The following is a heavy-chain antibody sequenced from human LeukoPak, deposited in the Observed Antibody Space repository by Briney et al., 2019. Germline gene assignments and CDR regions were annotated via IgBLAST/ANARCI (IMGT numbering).Heavy chain of an antibody. CDR3: ARLGDCSGGSCYPASWWFDP. CDR2: IDPSDSYT. J-gene: IGHJ5*02. CDR1: GYSFTSYW. D-gene: IGHD2-15*01. Sequence: GESLKISRKGSGYSFTSYWISWVRQMPGKGLEWMGRIDPSDSYTNYSPSFQGHVTISADKSISTAYLQWSSLKASDTAMYYCARLGDCSGGSCYPASWWFDPWGQGTLVTVSS. V-gene: IGHV5-10-1*01.